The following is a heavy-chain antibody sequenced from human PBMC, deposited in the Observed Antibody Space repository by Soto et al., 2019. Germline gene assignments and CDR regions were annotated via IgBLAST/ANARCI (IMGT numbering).Heavy chain of an antibody. CDR1: GDTFSRYA. CDR2: IIPMFGAS. V-gene: IGHV1-69*12. CDR3: ARDPKDPETYYYGLDV. Sequence: QVQLVQSGAEVKKPGSSVKVSCKASGDTFSRYAISWVRQAPGQGLEWMGGIIPMFGASTYAQKFQARVTFTADESTATAYMELSSLRSDDTAVYYCARDPKDPETYYYGLDVWGQGTTVTVSS. J-gene: IGHJ6*02.